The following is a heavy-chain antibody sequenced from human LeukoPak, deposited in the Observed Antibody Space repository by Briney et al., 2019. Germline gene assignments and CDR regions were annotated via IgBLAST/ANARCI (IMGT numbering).Heavy chain of an antibody. V-gene: IGHV4-38-2*02. CDR2: IYHSGST. D-gene: IGHD6-13*01. J-gene: IGHJ4*02. CDR1: GYSISSGSY. Sequence: SETLSLTCTVSGYSISSGSYWGWIRQPPGKGLEWIASIYHSGSTYYNPSLKSRVTISVDTSKNQFSLKLSSVTAADTAVYYCAMVRNPTYYFDYWGQGTLVTVSS. CDR3: AMVRNPTYYFDY.